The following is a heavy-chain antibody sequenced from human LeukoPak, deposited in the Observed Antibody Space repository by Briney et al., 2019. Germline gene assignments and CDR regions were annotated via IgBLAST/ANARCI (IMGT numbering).Heavy chain of an antibody. CDR2: ISNSGST. V-gene: IGHV4-59*08. CDR3: ARLGQPNAFDI. Sequence: PSETLSLTCTVSGGSISIYYWSWIRQPPGKGLECIGYISNSGSTNYNPSLKSRVTISTDTSKNQLSLKLTSVTAADTAVYFCARLGQPNAFDIWGPGTMVTVSS. CDR1: GGSISIYY. J-gene: IGHJ3*02. D-gene: IGHD3-16*01.